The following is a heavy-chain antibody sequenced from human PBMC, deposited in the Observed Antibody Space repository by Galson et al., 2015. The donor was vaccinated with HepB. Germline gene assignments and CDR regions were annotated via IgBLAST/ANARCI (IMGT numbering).Heavy chain of an antibody. V-gene: IGHV1-69*06. CDR3: ARGDSSSAGGFDY. CDR2: IIPIFGTA. CDR1: GGTFSSYA. Sequence: ASGGTFSSYAISWVRQAPGQGLEWMGGIIPIFGTANYAQKFQGRVTITADKSTSTAYMELSSLRSEDTAVYYCARGDSSSAGGFDYWGQGTLVTVSS. J-gene: IGHJ4*02. D-gene: IGHD6-6*01.